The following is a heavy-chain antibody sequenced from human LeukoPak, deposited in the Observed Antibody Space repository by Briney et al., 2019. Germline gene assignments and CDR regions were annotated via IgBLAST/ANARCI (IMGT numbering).Heavy chain of an antibody. CDR1: GGSFSGYY. V-gene: IGHV4-34*01. Sequence: SETLSLTCAVYGGSFSGYYWSWIRQPPGKGLEWIGEINHSGSTNYNPSLKSRVTISVDTSKNQFSLKLSSVTAADTAVYYCARGLRMYDFWSGYYDHWGQGTLVTVSS. CDR2: INHSGST. CDR3: ARGLRMYDFWSGYYDH. D-gene: IGHD3-3*01. J-gene: IGHJ4*02.